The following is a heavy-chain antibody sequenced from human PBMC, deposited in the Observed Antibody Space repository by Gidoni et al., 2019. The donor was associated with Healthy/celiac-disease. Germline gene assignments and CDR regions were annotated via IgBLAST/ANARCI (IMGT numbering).Heavy chain of an antibody. Sequence: QLQLQESGPGLVKPSETLSLTCTVSGGSISSSSYYWGWIRQPPGKGLEWIGSIYYSGSTYYNPSLKSRVTISVDTSKNQFSLKLSSVTAADTAVYYCARQAVGGEQQLVPHNYYYYGMDVWGQGTTVTVSS. CDR2: IYYSGST. D-gene: IGHD6-13*01. CDR1: GGSISSSSYY. CDR3: ARQAVGGEQQLVPHNYYYYGMDV. V-gene: IGHV4-39*01. J-gene: IGHJ6*02.